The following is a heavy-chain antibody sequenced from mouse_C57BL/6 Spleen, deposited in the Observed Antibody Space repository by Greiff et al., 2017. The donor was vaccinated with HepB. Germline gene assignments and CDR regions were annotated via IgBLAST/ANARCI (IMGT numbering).Heavy chain of an antibody. CDR3: ARRGYGSLYFDY. D-gene: IGHD1-1*01. CDR2: ISYDGSN. V-gene: IGHV3-6*01. J-gene: IGHJ2*01. CDR1: GYSITSGYY. Sequence: EVHLVESGPGLVKPSQSLSLTCSVTGYSITSGYYWNWIRQFPGNKLEWMGYISYDGSNNYNPSLKNRISITRDTSKNQFFLKLNSVTTEDTATYYCARRGYGSLYFDYWGQGTTLTVSS.